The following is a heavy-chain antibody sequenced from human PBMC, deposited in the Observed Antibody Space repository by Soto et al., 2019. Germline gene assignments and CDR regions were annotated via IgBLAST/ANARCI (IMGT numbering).Heavy chain of an antibody. CDR1: GFTFSSYG. V-gene: IGHV3-30*18. Sequence: GGSLRLSCAASGFTFSSYGMHWVRQAPGKGLEWVAVISYDGSNKYYADSVKGRFTISRDNSKNTLYLQMNSLRAEDTAVYYCAKDLGIGYSSSYYYGMDVWGQGTTVTGSS. CDR2: ISYDGSNK. J-gene: IGHJ6*02. CDR3: AKDLGIGYSSSYYYGMDV. D-gene: IGHD6-13*01.